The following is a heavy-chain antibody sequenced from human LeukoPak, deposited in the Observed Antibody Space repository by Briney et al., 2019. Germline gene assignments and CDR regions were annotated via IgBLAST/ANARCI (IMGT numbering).Heavy chain of an antibody. D-gene: IGHD3-22*01. CDR2: IKQDGSEK. CDR3: ARDADYYDSSGYDRVAFDI. J-gene: IGHJ3*02. V-gene: IGHV3-7*01. CDR1: GFTFSSYW. Sequence: GGSLRLSCAASGFTFSSYWMSWVRQAPGKGLEGVANIKQDGSEKYYVDSVKGGFTISRDNAKNSLYMQMNSLRAEDTAVYYCARDADYYDSSGYDRVAFDIWGQGTMVTVSS.